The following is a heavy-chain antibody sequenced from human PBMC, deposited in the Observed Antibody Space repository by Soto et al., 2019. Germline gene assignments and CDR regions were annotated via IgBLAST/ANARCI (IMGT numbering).Heavy chain of an antibody. J-gene: IGHJ5*02. D-gene: IGHD2-21*02. CDR1: GYTFTNYG. CDR2: ISAYNGNT. V-gene: IGHV1-18*01. Sequence: QVPLVQSGAEVKKPGASVKVSCKASGYTFTNYGISWVRQAPGQGLEWMGWISAYNGNTNYAQKLQGRVTMTTDTSTSTAYMELRSLISDDTAVYYCARDPMAYCGGDCYSGWFDPWGQGTLVTVSS. CDR3: ARDPMAYCGGDCYSGWFDP.